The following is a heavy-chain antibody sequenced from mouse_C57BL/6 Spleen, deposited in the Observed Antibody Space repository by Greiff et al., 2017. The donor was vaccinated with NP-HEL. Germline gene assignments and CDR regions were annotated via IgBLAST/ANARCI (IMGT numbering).Heavy chain of an antibody. CDR1: GFSLTSYG. CDR2: IWSDGST. V-gene: IGHV2-6-1*01. J-gene: IGHJ4*01. D-gene: IGHD4-1*01. CDR3: ARHNLTLRAMDY. Sequence: VKLMESGPGLVAPSQSLSITCTVSGFSLTSYGVHWVRQPPGKGLEWLVVIWSDGSTTYNSALKSRLSISKDNSKSQVFLKMNSLQTDDTAMYYCARHNLTLRAMDYWGQGTSVTVSS.